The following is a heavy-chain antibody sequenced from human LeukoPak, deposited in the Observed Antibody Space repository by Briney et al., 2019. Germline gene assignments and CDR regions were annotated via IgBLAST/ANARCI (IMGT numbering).Heavy chain of an antibody. CDR2: FDPEDGET. Sequence: ASVKVSCKVSGYTLTELSMHWVRQAPGKGLEWMGGFDPEDGETIYAQKFQGRVTMTRNTSISTAYMELSSLRSEDTAVYYCATGVSSGYSATDYWGQGTLVTVSS. V-gene: IGHV1-24*01. J-gene: IGHJ4*02. CDR1: GYTLTELS. CDR3: ATGVSSGYSATDY. D-gene: IGHD3-22*01.